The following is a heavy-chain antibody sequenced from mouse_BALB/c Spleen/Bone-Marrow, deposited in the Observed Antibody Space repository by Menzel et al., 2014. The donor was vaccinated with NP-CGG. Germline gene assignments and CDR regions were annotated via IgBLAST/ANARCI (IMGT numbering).Heavy chain of an antibody. J-gene: IGHJ1*01. CDR2: ISYSGNT. CDR1: GDSITSGY. V-gene: IGHV3-8*02. CDR3: AVVTTAWYFDV. Sequence: EVKLVESGPSLVKPSQPLSLTCSVTGDSITSGYRNWIRKFPGNKLEYMGYISYSGNTYYNPSLKSRISITRDTFKNXYYLQLNSVTTEDTATYYCAVVTTAWYFDVWGAGTTVTVSS. D-gene: IGHD1-2*01.